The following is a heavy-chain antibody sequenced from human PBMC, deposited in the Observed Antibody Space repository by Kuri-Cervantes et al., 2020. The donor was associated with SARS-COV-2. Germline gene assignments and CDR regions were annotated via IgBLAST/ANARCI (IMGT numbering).Heavy chain of an antibody. Sequence: GESLKISCAASGFTFSSYWMSWVHQAPGKGLEWVANIKQDGSEKYYVDSVKGRFTISRDNSKNTLYLQMNSLRAEDTAVYYCARAPRGVRYFDYWGQGTLVTVSS. V-gene: IGHV3-7*01. CDR1: GFTFSSYW. J-gene: IGHJ4*02. CDR3: ARAPRGVRYFDY. D-gene: IGHD1-1*01. CDR2: IKQDGSEK.